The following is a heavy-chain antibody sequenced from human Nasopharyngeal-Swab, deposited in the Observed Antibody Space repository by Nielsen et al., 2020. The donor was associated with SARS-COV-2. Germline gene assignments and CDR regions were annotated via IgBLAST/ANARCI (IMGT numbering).Heavy chain of an antibody. CDR2: IYHSGST. D-gene: IGHD2-2*03. CDR1: GYSISSGYY. Sequence: SETLSLTCTVSGYSISSGYYWGWIRQPPGKGLEWIGSIYHSGSTYYNPSLKSRVTISVDTSKNQFSLKLSSVTAADTAVYYCARVDRWDWFDPWGQGTLVTVSS. J-gene: IGHJ5*02. CDR3: ARVDRWDWFDP. V-gene: IGHV4-38-2*02.